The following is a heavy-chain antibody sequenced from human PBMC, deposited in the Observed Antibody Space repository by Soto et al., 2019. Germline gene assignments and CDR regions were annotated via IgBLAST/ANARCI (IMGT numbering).Heavy chain of an antibody. CDR2: GNGGNGNT. J-gene: IGHJ4*02. CDR3: ASGIAVAGNY. CDR1: GYTFTSYA. V-gene: IGHV1-3*01. Sequence: QVQLVQSGAEVKKPGASVKVSCKASGYTFTSYAMHWVRQAPGQSLEWMGWGNGGNGNTKYSQTFQDRVTMTRDTSASTAYMELSSLRSEDTAVYYCASGIAVAGNYWGQGTLVTVSS. D-gene: IGHD6-19*01.